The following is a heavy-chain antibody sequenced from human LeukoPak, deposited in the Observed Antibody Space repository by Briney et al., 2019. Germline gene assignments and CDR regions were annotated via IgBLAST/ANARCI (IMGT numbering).Heavy chain of an antibody. D-gene: IGHD6-19*01. CDR3: AKAGSGYYYYMDV. J-gene: IGHJ6*03. V-gene: IGHV3-30*02. CDR1: GFTFSTYG. CDR2: IPYDGTKK. Sequence: GGSLRLSCAASGFTFSTYGMHWVRQAPGKGLEWVAFIPYDGTKKYYADSVKGRFTISRDNSKNTLYLQMNSLRAEDTAVYYCAKAGSGYYYYMDVWGKGTTVTISS.